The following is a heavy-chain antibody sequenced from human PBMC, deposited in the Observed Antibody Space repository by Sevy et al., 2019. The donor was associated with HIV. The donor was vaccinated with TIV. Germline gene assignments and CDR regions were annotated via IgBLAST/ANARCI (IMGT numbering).Heavy chain of an antibody. CDR1: GGSISSSSYY. D-gene: IGHD2-2*01. CDR2: IYYSGST. Sequence: SETLSLTCTVSGGSISSSSYYWGWIRQPPGKGLEWIGSIYYSGSTYYNPSLKSRVTISVDTSKNQFSLKLSSVTAADTAVYYCAREKLSSTSYSYNWFDPWAREPWSPSPQ. J-gene: IGHJ5*02. CDR3: AREKLSSTSYSYNWFDP. V-gene: IGHV4-39*02.